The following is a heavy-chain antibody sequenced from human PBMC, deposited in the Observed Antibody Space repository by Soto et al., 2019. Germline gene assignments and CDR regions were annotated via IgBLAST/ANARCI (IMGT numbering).Heavy chain of an antibody. D-gene: IGHD6-19*01. CDR1: GGSISRYY. J-gene: IGHJ6*02. CDR3: ARTAVAGTHYYYGMDV. Sequence: SETLSLTCTVSGGSISRYYWSWIRQPPGKGLEWIGYIYYSGSTNYNPSLKSRVTISVDTSKNQFSLKLSSVTAADTAVYYCARTAVAGTHYYYGMDVWGQGTTVTVSS. CDR2: IYYSGST. V-gene: IGHV4-59*01.